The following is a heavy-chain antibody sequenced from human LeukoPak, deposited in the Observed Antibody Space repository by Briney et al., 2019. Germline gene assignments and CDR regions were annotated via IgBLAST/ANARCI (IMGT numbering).Heavy chain of an antibody. Sequence: PSETLSLTCAVYGGSFSGYYWGWIRQPPGKGLEWIGEINHSGSTNYNPSLKSRVTISVDTSKNQFSLKLSSVTAADTAVYYCATLAVAGMDYWGQGTLVTVSS. D-gene: IGHD6-19*01. CDR3: ATLAVAGMDY. V-gene: IGHV4-34*01. CDR2: INHSGST. J-gene: IGHJ4*02. CDR1: GGSFSGYY.